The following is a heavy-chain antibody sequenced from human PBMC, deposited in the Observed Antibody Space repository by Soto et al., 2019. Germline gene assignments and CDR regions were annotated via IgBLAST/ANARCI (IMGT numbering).Heavy chain of an antibody. J-gene: IGHJ4*02. Sequence: QVQLVESGGGVVQPGRSLRLSCAASGFTFSNYVMHWVRQAPGKGLEWVAVISYDGSYEYYADSVKGRFTISRDNSKNTLYLQMNSLRAEDTAVYYCAKDLLRYFDWSHFDYWGQGTLVTVSS. CDR1: GFTFSNYV. CDR2: ISYDGSYE. V-gene: IGHV3-30*18. D-gene: IGHD3-9*01. CDR3: AKDLLRYFDWSHFDY.